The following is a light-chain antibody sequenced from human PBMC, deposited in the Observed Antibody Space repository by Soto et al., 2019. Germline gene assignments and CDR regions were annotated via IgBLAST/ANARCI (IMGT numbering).Light chain of an antibody. J-gene: IGKJ1*01. CDR2: GAS. Sequence: VLTQSPATLSVSPGERATLSCRSSQSFRDNLAWYQQKPGQAPRLLIYGASNRATGIPDRFSGSGSGTDFTLTISRLEPEDFAVYYCQQYGSSGTFGQGTKVDIK. V-gene: IGKV3-20*01. CDR3: QQYGSSGT. CDR1: QSFRDN.